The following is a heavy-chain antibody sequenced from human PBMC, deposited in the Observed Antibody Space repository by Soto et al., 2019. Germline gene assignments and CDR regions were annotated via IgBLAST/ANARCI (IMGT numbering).Heavy chain of an antibody. V-gene: IGHV4-39*01. CDR3: AFLADPPYYYYGMDV. CDR1: GGSISSSSYY. CDR2: IYYSGST. Sequence: QLQLQESGPGLVKPSETLSLTCTVSGGSISSSSYYWGWIRQPPGKGLEWIGSIYYSGSTYYNPSLKSRVTLSVDTSKNQFSLKLSSVTAADTAVYYCAFLADPPYYYYGMDVWGQGTTVTVSS. J-gene: IGHJ6*02. D-gene: IGHD6-13*01.